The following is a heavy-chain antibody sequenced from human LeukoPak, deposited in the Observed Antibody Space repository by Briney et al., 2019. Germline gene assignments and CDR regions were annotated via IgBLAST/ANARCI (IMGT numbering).Heavy chain of an antibody. V-gene: IGHV1-69-2*01. Sequence: TVNLTCKASGYTFTDYYLHWERQGPGTGLEWIGRVDPEDGESISAEKFQARVTMTAETSTDTAYMELSSLRSDDTAVYYCTTSEGNYWGQGTLVTVSS. J-gene: IGHJ4*02. CDR2: VDPEDGES. CDR3: TTSEGNY. CDR1: GYTFTDYY.